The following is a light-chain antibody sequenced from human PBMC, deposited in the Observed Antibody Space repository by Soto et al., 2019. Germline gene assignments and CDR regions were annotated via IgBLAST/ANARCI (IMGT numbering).Light chain of an antibody. Sequence: DIQMTQSPPILSASVGETVTITCRASQSITPWLAWYQQKPGKAPRLPIYKTSDLENGVPSRFSGSGSGTEFTLTINSLQPDDFATYYCQQYYRLSAFGPGTKVE. J-gene: IGKJ2*01. CDR3: QQYYRLSA. V-gene: IGKV1-5*03. CDR2: KTS. CDR1: QSITPW.